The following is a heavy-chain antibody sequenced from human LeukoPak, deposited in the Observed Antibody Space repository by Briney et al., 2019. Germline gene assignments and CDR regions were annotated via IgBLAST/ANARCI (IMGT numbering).Heavy chain of an antibody. Sequence: PGGSLRLSCAASGFTFSNYNMNWVRQAPGKGLEWVSSMSSGSSYIYYADSVKGRFTISRDNSKNTLYLQMNSLRAEDTAVYYCASSLRPGAFDIWGQGTMVTVSS. CDR3: ASSLRPGAFDI. CDR1: GFTFSNYN. J-gene: IGHJ3*02. CDR2: MSSGSSYI. V-gene: IGHV3-21*01. D-gene: IGHD5/OR15-5a*01.